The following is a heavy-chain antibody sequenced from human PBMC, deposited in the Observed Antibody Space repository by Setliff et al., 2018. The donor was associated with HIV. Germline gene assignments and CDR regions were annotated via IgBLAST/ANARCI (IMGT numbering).Heavy chain of an antibody. J-gene: IGHJ5*02. CDR2: IYYSGST. Sequence: SETLSLTCTVSGGSISSSNYYWGWIRQPPGKGLEWIGSIYYSGSTYYNSSLKSRVTISVDTSTNRFSLNLSSVTAADTAVYYCAIEGVNFWTPPWWFDPWGQGTLVAVSS. D-gene: IGHD3-3*01. CDR1: GGSISSSNYY. V-gene: IGHV4-39*07. CDR3: AIEGVNFWTPPWWFDP.